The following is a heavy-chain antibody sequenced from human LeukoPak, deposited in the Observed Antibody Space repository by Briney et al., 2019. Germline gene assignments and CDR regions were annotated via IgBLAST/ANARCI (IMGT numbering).Heavy chain of an antibody. D-gene: IGHD6-13*01. CDR1: GFSSYE. V-gene: IGHV3-48*03. J-gene: IGHJ4*02. CDR2: ISSSGRTI. CDR3: ARRAIAEGFDY. Sequence: GGSLRLSCAVSGFSSYEMNWVRQAPGKGLEWVSYISSSGRTIYYADSVKGRFTISRDSAKNSLYLQMNSLRVEDTAVYYCARRAIAEGFDYWSQGTLVTVSS.